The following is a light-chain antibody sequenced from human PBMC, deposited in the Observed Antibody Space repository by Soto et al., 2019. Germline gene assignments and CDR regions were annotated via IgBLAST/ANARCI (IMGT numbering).Light chain of an antibody. CDR1: QGISSY. V-gene: IGKV1-9*01. CDR2: AAS. J-gene: IGKJ3*01. CDR3: QQLNSYPLT. Sequence: DIQLTQSPSFLSASVGDRVTITCRASQGISSYLAWYQQKPGKAPKLLIYAASTLQSGVPSRFSGSGCGTEFTLTISSLQPEDCATYFCQQLNSYPLTFGPGTKVDIK.